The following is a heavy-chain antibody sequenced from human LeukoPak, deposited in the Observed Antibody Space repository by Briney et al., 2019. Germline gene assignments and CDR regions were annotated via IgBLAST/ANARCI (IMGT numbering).Heavy chain of an antibody. V-gene: IGHV7-4-1*01. D-gene: IGHD4-23*01. CDR3: ARPKLRWSAYYYMDV. CDR1: GYTFTNYT. CDR2: INTNTGNP. J-gene: IGHJ6*03. Sequence: ASVKVSCKASGYTFTNYTMNWVRQAPGQGLESMGWINTNTGNPTYAQGFTGRFVFSLDTSVSTAYLQIGSLKAEDTAVYYCARPKLRWSAYYYMDVWGKGTTVTVSS.